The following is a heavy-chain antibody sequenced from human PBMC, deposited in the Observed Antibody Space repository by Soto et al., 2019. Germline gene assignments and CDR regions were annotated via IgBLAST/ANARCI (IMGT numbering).Heavy chain of an antibody. CDR2: IIPIFGTT. Sequence: QVPVVQSGAEVKKPGSSVKVSCKASGTTFSNYAISWVRQAPGQGLEWMGGIIPIFGTTNYPQKFQGRLTITADESTSTVYMELSSLTSEDTAVYYCVARRYCSGGSCPDYFDYWGQGTLVTVSS. D-gene: IGHD2-15*01. V-gene: IGHV1-69*01. CDR1: GTTFSNYA. CDR3: VARRYCSGGSCPDYFDY. J-gene: IGHJ4*02.